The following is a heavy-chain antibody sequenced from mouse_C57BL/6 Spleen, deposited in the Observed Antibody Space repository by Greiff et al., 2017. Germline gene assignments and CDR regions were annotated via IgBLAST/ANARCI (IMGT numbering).Heavy chain of an antibody. V-gene: IGHV1-82*01. D-gene: IGHD1-1*01. J-gene: IGHJ4*01. CDR2: IYPGDGDT. CDR3: ARIYYYGSSPYAMDY. CDR1: GYAFSSSW. Sequence: VQLVESGPELVKPGASVKISCKASGYAFSSSWMNWVKQRPGKGLEWIGRIYPGDGDTNYNGKFKGKATLTADKSSSTAYMQLSSLTSEDAAVYFCARIYYYGSSPYAMDYWGQGTSVTVSS.